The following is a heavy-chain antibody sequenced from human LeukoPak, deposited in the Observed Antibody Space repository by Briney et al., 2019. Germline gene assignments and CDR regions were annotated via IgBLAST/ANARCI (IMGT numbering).Heavy chain of an antibody. Sequence: KPGGSLRLSCAASGFTFSDYYMSWIRQAPGKGLEWVSYISSSSSYTNYADSVKGRFTISRDNAKNSLYLQMNSLRAEDTAVYYCAKDRQNYYGSGSYALDIWGQGTMVTVSS. V-gene: IGHV3-11*06. J-gene: IGHJ3*02. CDR1: GFTFSDYY. CDR3: AKDRQNYYGSGSYALDI. CDR2: ISSSSSYT. D-gene: IGHD3-10*01.